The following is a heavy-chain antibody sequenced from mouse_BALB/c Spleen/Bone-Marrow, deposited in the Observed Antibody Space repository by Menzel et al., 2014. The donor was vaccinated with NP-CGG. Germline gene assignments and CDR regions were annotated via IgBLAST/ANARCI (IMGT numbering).Heavy chain of an antibody. D-gene: IGHD4-1*01. Sequence: QVQLQQPGAELVRPGTSVKVSCKASGYAFTTYLIEWVKQRPGQGLEWIGVINPGSGDTHYNEKFKDKATLTADKSSSTAYMQLTSRTSDDSAVYCCARNANWLFTYWGQGTPVTVSA. CDR2: INPGSGDT. CDR3: ARNANWLFTY. CDR1: GYAFTTYL. V-gene: IGHV1-54*01. J-gene: IGHJ3*01.